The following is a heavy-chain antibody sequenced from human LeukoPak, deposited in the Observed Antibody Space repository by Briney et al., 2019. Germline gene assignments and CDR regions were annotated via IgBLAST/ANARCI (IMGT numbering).Heavy chain of an antibody. CDR3: ARPGNYGETLDAFDI. J-gene: IGHJ3*02. CDR1: GYTFTSYG. D-gene: IGHD4-17*01. Sequence: GASVKVSCKASGYTFTSYGISWVRQAPGQGLEWMGWISAYNGNTNYAQKLQGRVTMTTDTSTSTAYMELKRLRSDDTAVYYCARPGNYGETLDAFDIWGQGTMVTVSS. V-gene: IGHV1-18*01. CDR2: ISAYNGNT.